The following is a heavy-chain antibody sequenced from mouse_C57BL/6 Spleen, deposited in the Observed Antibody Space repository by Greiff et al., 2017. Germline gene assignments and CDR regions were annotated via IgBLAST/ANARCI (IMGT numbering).Heavy chain of an antibody. J-gene: IGHJ3*01. Sequence: EVQLQQSGPGLVKPSQSLSLTCSVTGYSITSGYYWNWIRQFPGNKLEWMGYISYDGSNNYNPSLKNRISITRDTSKNQFFLKLNSVTTEDTATYYCARESDYYGSSSAWFAYWGQGTLVTVSA. CDR3: ARESDYYGSSSAWFAY. V-gene: IGHV3-6*01. D-gene: IGHD1-1*01. CDR1: GYSITSGYY. CDR2: ISYDGSN.